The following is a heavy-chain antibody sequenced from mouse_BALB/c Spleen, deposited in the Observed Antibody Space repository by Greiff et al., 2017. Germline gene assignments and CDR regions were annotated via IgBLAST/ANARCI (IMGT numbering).Heavy chain of an antibody. CDR2: INPSTGYT. J-gene: IGHJ2*01. CDR1: GYTFTSYW. D-gene: IGHD1-1*01. Sequence: QVQLQQSGAELAQPGASVKMSCKASGYTFTSYWMHWVKQRPGQGLEWIGYINPSTGYTEYNQKFKDKATLTADKSSSTAYMQLSSLTSEDSAVYDWARGITAVVEEGYYFDDWGEGTTLTVSS. CDR3: ARGITAVVEEGYYFDD. V-gene: IGHV1-7*01.